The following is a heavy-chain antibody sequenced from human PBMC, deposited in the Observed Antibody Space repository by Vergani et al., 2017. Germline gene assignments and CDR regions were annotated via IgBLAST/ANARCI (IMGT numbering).Heavy chain of an antibody. CDR2: IVVGSGNT. CDR3: ARAGYYDSSGYYYYYYYMDV. CDR1: GFTFTSSA. J-gene: IGHJ6*03. V-gene: IGHV1-58*01. D-gene: IGHD3-22*01. Sequence: QMQLVQSGPEVKKPGTSVKVSCKASGFTFTSSAVQWVRQARGQRLEWIGWIVVGSGNTNYAQKFQERVTITRDTSASTAYMELSSLRSEDTAVYYCARAGYYDSSGYYYYYYYMDVWGKGTTVTVSS.